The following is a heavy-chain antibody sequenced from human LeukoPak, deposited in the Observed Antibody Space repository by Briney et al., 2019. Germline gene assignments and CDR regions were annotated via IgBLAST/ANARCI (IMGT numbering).Heavy chain of an antibody. D-gene: IGHD3-10*01. V-gene: IGHV4-34*01. Sequence: PSETLSLTCAVYGGSFSGYYWSWIRQPPGKGLEWIGEINHSGNTNYNPSLKSRVTISVDTSKNQFSLKLSSVTAADTAVYYCASRYYGSGSYYRRGYGMDVWGKGTTVTVSS. CDR3: ASRYYGSGSYYRRGYGMDV. CDR2: INHSGNT. J-gene: IGHJ6*04. CDR1: GGSFSGYY.